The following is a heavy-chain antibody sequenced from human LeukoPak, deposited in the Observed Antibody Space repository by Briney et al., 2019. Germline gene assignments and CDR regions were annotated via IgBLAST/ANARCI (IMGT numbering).Heavy chain of an antibody. V-gene: IGHV3-23*01. CDR2: ISGSGGST. CDR1: GFTFSSHA. J-gene: IGHJ3*02. D-gene: IGHD2-2*02. Sequence: PGASLRLSCAASGFTFSSHAMSWVRQAPGKGLEWVSGISGSGGSTYYADSVKGRFTISRDNSKNTLYLQMNSLRAEDTAVYYCAKDPIVLEPAAIVDDAFDIWGQGTMVTVSS. CDR3: AKDPIVLEPAAIVDDAFDI.